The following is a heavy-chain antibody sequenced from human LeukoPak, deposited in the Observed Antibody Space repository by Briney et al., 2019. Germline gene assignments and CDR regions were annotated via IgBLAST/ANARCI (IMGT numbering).Heavy chain of an antibody. CDR2: ISPYNGNT. Sequence: GASVKVSCKASGYTFISYGISWVRQAPGQGLEWMGWISPYNGNTKYVQKFQGRVTMTTDTSTSTAYMEVRSLRSDDTAVYYCARGAITMVRGVIIKDYYYMDVWGKGTTVTISS. CDR1: GYTFISYG. J-gene: IGHJ6*03. CDR3: ARGAITMVRGVIIKDYYYMDV. D-gene: IGHD3-10*01. V-gene: IGHV1-18*01.